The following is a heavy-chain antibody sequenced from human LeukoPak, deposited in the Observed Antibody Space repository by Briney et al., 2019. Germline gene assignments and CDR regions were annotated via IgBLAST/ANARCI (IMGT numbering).Heavy chain of an antibody. V-gene: IGHV4-59*01. Sequence: PSETLSLTCTVSGGSISSYYWSWIRQPPGKGLEWIGYIYYSGSTNYNPSLKSRVTISVDTSKNQFSLKLSSVTAADTAVYYCARDTEYYDFWSGGNTDAFDIWGQGTMVTVSS. J-gene: IGHJ3*02. D-gene: IGHD3-3*01. CDR1: GGSISSYY. CDR3: ARDTEYYDFWSGGNTDAFDI. CDR2: IYYSGST.